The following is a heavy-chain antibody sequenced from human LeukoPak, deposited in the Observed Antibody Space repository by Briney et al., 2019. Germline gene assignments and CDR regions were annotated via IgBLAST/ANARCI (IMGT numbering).Heavy chain of an antibody. CDR3: ARGIAAAGNPNWFDP. V-gene: IGHV3-33*01. CDR2: IWSDGSNK. D-gene: IGHD6-13*01. J-gene: IGHJ5*02. CDR1: GFIFSSYA. Sequence: PGGSLRLSCAASGFIFSSYAMHWVRQAPGTGLEWVAVIWSDGSNKYYADSVKGRFTISRDNSENTLYLQMNSLRAEDTAVYYCARGIAAAGNPNWFDPWGQGTLVTVSS.